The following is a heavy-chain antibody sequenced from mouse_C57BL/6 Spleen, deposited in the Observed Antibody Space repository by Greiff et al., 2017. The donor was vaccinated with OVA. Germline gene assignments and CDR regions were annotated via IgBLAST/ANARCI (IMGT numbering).Heavy chain of an antibody. Sequence: EVQRVESGPGLVKPSQSLSLTCSVTGYSITSGYYWYWIRQFPGNKLEWMGYIRYDGGNTYNPSLKNRISITTDTSTNQFVLKLNSVTTEDTATYYCARENWDDRYFDYWGQGTTLTVSS. CDR3: ARENWDDRYFDY. J-gene: IGHJ2*01. CDR1: GYSITSGYY. V-gene: IGHV3-6*01. D-gene: IGHD4-1*01. CDR2: IRYDGGN.